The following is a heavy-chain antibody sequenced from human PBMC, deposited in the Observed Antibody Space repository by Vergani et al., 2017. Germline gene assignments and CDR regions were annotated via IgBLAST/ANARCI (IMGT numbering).Heavy chain of an antibody. D-gene: IGHD1-26*01. J-gene: IGHJ4*02. CDR3: AKKWGGSYSFDY. V-gene: IGHV3-9*01. CDR1: GFTFDDYA. CDR2: ISWNSGSI. Sequence: EVQLVESGGGLVQPGRSLRLSCAASGFTFDDYAMHWVRQAPGKGLGWVSGISWNSGSIGYADSVKGRFTTSRDNAKNSLYLQMNSLRAEDTALYYCAKKWGGSYSFDYWGQGTLVTVSS.